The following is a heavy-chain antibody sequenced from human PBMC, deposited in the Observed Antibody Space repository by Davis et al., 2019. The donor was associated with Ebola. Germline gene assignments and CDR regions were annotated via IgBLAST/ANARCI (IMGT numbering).Heavy chain of an antibody. J-gene: IGHJ6*02. CDR2: ISGSGGST. CDR1: GFTFSSYA. V-gene: IGHV3-23*01. Sequence: PGGSLRLSCAASGFTFSSYAMSWVRQAPGKGLEWVSAISGSGGSTYYADSVKGRFTISRDNSKNTLYLQMNSLRAEDTAVYYCAKAHCSGGSCYSAGYYYYGMDVWGQGTTVTVSS. CDR3: AKAHCSGGSCYSAGYYYYGMDV. D-gene: IGHD2-15*01.